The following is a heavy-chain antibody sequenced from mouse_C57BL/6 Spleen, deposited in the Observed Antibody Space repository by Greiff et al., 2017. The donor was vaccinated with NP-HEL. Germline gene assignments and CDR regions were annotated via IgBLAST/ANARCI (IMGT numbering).Heavy chain of an antibody. J-gene: IGHJ4*01. V-gene: IGHV1-52*01. CDR1: GYTFTSYW. D-gene: IGHD2-1*01. CDR2: IDPSDSET. Sequence: QVQLQQPGAELVRPGSSVKLSCKASGYTFTSYWMHWVKQRPIQGLEWIGNIDPSDSETHYNQKFKDKATLTVDKSSSTAYMQLSSLTSEDSAVYYCARDGNYATDYRGQGTSVTVSS. CDR3: ARDGNYATDY.